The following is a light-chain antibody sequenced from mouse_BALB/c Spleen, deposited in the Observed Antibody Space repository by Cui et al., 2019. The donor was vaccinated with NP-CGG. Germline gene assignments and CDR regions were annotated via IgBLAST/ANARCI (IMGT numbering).Light chain of an antibody. Sequence: QAVLTQESALTTSPGETVTLTCRSSTGTITTSNYANWVQENPDHLFTGLIGGTNNRAPGVPARFSGSLIGDKAALTITGAQTEDETLYFCALWYSNHWVFGGGTKLTVL. CDR1: TGTITTSNY. V-gene: IGLV1*01. J-gene: IGLJ1*01. CDR2: GTN. CDR3: ALWYSNHWV.